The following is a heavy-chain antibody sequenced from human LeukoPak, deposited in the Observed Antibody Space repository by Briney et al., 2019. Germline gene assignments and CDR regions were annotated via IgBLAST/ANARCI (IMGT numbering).Heavy chain of an antibody. D-gene: IGHD3-3*01. V-gene: IGHV4-34*01. Sequence: SETLSLTCAVYGASYNAYYWSWIRKPPGKGLEWIGDIDHRGTATYNPSLKSRLTISADASKNQFSLKLNSVTDADTAVYYCAVGITILGVAASFDSWGQGNLVIVSS. CDR2: IDHRGTA. CDR3: AVGITILGVAASFDS. J-gene: IGHJ4*02. CDR1: GASYNAYY.